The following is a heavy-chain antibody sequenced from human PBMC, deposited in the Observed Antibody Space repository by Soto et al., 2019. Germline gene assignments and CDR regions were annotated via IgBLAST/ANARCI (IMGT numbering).Heavy chain of an antibody. J-gene: IGHJ6*02. V-gene: IGHV1-8*01. D-gene: IGHD1-1*01. CDR1: GYTFTSYD. CDR3: ARDPPPPGQNGPPSV. Sequence: QVPLVQSGAEVKKPGASVKVSCKASGYTFTSYDINWVRQATGQGLEWMGWMNPNSGNTGYAQKFQGRVTMTRNTSISTAYMELSSLRSEDTAVYYCARDPPPPGQNGPPSVWGQGTTVTVSS. CDR2: MNPNSGNT.